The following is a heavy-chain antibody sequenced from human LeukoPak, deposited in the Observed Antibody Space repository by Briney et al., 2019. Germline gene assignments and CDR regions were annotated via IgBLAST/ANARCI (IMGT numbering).Heavy chain of an antibody. V-gene: IGHV3-48*03. J-gene: IGHJ6*04. CDR1: GFTFSSYE. Sequence: GGSLRLSCAASGFTFSSYEMNWVRQAPGKGLEWVSYISSSGSTIYYADSVKGRFPISRDNAKNSLYLQMNSLRAEDTAVYYCASFSNYYGMDVWGKGTTVTVSS. CDR2: ISSSGSTI. CDR3: ASFSNYYGMDV.